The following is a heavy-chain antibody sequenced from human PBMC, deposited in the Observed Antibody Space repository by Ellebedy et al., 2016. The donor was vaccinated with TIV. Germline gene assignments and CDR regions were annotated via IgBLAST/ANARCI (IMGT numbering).Heavy chain of an antibody. D-gene: IGHD2-2*02. V-gene: IGHV5-10-1*01. CDR3: ARQTPYCSSTSCYSGWFDP. Sequence: GESLKISXKGSGYSFTSYWIGWVRQMPGKGLEWMGRIDPSDSYTNYSPSFQGHVTISADKSISTAYLQWSSLKASDTAMYYCARQTPYCSSTSCYSGWFDPWGQGTLITVSS. J-gene: IGHJ5*02. CDR2: IDPSDSYT. CDR1: GYSFTSYW.